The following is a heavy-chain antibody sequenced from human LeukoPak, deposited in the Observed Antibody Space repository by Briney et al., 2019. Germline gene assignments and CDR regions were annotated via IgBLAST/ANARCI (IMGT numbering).Heavy chain of an antibody. Sequence: GGSLRLSCSVSGFTFNNYYIYSVRQAPGKGLEYVSLISGNGGSTYYADSVKGRFSISRDNSKNTVYLQMSSLRAEDTAVYYCVKDCRNSVVVWGQGTLVSVSS. CDR2: ISGNGGST. CDR3: VKDCRNSVVV. D-gene: IGHD2-21*01. J-gene: IGHJ4*02. CDR1: GFTFNNYY. V-gene: IGHV3-64D*09.